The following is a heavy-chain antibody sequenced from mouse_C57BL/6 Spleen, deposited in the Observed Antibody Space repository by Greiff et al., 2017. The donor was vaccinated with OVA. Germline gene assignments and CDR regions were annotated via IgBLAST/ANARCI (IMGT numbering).Heavy chain of an antibody. CDR3: AREAGSSSWYFDV. J-gene: IGHJ1*03. D-gene: IGHD1-1*01. Sequence: EVKLMESGPELVKPGASVKISCKASGYSFTGYYMHWVKQSHGNILDWIGYIYPYNGVSSYNQKFKGKATLTVDKSSSTAYMVLRSLTSEDSAVYYCAREAGSSSWYFDVWGTGTTVTVSS. CDR2: IYPYNGVS. V-gene: IGHV1-31*01. CDR1: GYSFTGYY.